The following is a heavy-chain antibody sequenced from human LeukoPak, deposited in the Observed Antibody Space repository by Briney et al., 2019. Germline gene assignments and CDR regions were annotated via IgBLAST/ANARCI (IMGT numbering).Heavy chain of an antibody. Sequence: GGSLRLSCAASGFTFSDHSMDWVRQAPGKGLEWVGRIKNKANSYNIEYAASVKGRFTISRDDSKNSLFLQMNSLKNEDTAVYYCTRVRSGNDFDYWGQGTLVTVSS. J-gene: IGHJ4*02. CDR3: TRVRSGNDFDY. V-gene: IGHV3-72*01. CDR2: IKNKANSYNI. CDR1: GFTFSDHS. D-gene: IGHD3-10*01.